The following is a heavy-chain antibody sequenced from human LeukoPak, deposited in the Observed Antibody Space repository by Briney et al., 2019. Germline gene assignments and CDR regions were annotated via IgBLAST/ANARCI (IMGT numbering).Heavy chain of an antibody. CDR1: GFTFSLYA. Sequence: GGSLRLSCAASGFTFSLYAMNWVRQAPGMGLEWLSYISTSSRTIYYADSVKGRFSISRDNSKNTLYLQMNSLRAEDTAVYYCATRYDYVWGSYRHPFYWGQGTLVTVSS. CDR3: ATRYDYVWGSYRHPFY. J-gene: IGHJ4*02. D-gene: IGHD3-16*02. CDR2: ISTSSRTI. V-gene: IGHV3-48*01.